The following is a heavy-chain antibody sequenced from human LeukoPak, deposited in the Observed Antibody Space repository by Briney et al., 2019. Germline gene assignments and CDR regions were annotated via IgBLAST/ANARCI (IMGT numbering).Heavy chain of an antibody. J-gene: IGHJ6*03. CDR3: AREAVGALYYYYMDV. Sequence: SETLSLTCTVSGGSIKTNYWSWIRQPPGKGLEWIGYGYYRGSTNYNPSLKSRVTISVDTSKNQFSLKLSSVTAADTAVYYCAREAVGALYYYYMDVWGKGTTVTVSS. D-gene: IGHD1-26*01. V-gene: IGHV4-59*01. CDR1: GGSIKTNY. CDR2: GYYRGST.